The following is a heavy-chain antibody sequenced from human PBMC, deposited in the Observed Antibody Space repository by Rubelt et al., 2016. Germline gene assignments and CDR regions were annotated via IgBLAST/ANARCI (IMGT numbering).Heavy chain of an antibody. Sequence: QTLTLTCTFSGFSLSTSGMCVSWIRQPPGKALEWLARIDWDDDKYYSTSLKTRLTIPKDTSKNQVVLTMTNMDPVDTATYYCARIRYSSSAADYWGQGTLVTVSS. D-gene: IGHD6-6*01. V-gene: IGHV2-70*11. CDR1: GFSLSTSGMC. CDR3: ARIRYSSSAADY. J-gene: IGHJ4*02. CDR2: IDWDDDK.